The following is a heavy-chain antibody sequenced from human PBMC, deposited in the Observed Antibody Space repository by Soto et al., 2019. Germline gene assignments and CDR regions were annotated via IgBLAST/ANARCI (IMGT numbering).Heavy chain of an antibody. D-gene: IGHD2-2*01. CDR1: GFTFSNAW. V-gene: IGHV3-15*07. CDR2: IKSKTDGGTT. J-gene: IGHJ4*02. Sequence: EAQLVESGGGLVKPGGSLRLSCAGTGFTFSNAWMNWVRQAPGKGLEWVGRIKSKTDGGTTDYVEPVKGRFTISRDDSKNTLYLQMNRLKDEDTAVYYCIPTPTKTAPHTYAHDYWGQGTLVTVSS. CDR3: IPTPTKTAPHTYAHDY.